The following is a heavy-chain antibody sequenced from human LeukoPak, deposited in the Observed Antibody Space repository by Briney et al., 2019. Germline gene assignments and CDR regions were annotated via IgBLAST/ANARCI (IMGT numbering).Heavy chain of an antibody. V-gene: IGHV4-38-2*02. CDR3: ARVSYSGYDADD. Sequence: SETLSLTCTVSGYSITSGYYWGWIRQPPGKGLEWIGNIYHSGSTYYNPSLKSRVTISVDTSKNQFSLRLSSVTAAETAVYYCARVSYSGYDADDWGQGTLVTVSS. D-gene: IGHD5-12*01. CDR2: IYHSGST. CDR1: GYSITSGYY. J-gene: IGHJ4*02.